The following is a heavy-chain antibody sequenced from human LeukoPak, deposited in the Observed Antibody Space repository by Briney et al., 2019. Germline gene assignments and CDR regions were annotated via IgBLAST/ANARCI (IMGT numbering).Heavy chain of an antibody. D-gene: IGHD4-17*01. V-gene: IGHV3-23*01. CDR1: GFAFRTYA. J-gene: IGHJ4*02. Sequence: GQSLRLSCVASGFAFRTYAMSWVRQAPGKGLEWVSVIAGTGGGGNKTYYADSVKGRFSISRDDSKNTLFLQMDNLRADDTAVYFCATTVTLDFWGQGALVLAS. CDR3: ATTVTLDF. CDR2: IAGTGGGGNKT.